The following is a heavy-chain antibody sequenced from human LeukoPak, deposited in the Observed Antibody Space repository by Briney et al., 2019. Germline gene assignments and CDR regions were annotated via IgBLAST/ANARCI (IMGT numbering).Heavy chain of an antibody. CDR1: GGSFSGYY. CDR3: ARGVRSGNYDSSGYLDY. D-gene: IGHD3-22*01. J-gene: IGHJ4*02. CDR2: INHSGST. V-gene: IGHV4-34*01. Sequence: SETLSLTCAVYGGSFSGYYWSWIRQPPGKGLEWIGEINHSGSTNYNPSLKSRVTISVDTSKNQFSLKLSSVTAADTAVYYCARGVRSGNYDSSGYLDYWGQGTLVTVSS.